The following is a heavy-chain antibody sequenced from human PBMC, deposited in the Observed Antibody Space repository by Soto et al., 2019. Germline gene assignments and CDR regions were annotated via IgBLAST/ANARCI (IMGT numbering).Heavy chain of an antibody. CDR2: INPSGGST. CDR3: ESDSYYDLWSGYYNDSGPYYYYGMDV. Sequence: ASVKVSCKASGYTFTSYYMHWVRQAPGQGLEWMGIINPSGGSTSYAQKFQGRVTMTRDTSTSTVYMELSSLRSEDTAVYYCESDSYYDLWSGYYNDSGPYYYYGMDVWGQGTTVTVPS. V-gene: IGHV1-46*01. CDR1: GYTFTSYY. J-gene: IGHJ6*02. D-gene: IGHD3-3*01.